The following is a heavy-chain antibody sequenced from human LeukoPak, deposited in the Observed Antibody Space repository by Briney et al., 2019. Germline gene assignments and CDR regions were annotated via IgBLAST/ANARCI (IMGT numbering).Heavy chain of an antibody. D-gene: IGHD3-22*01. V-gene: IGHV3-23*01. J-gene: IGHJ4*02. CDR3: AKPLEYYDTTGYLTRIFDY. CDR1: GFTFSTYG. CDR2: ITGSSDVT. Sequence: GGSLRLSCAASGFTFSTYGMSWVRQAPGKGREWVSAITGSSDVTYYADSVKGRFTISRDNSKNTLFLQMNSLRAEDTAVYYCAKPLEYYDTTGYLTRIFDYWGQGTLVTVSS.